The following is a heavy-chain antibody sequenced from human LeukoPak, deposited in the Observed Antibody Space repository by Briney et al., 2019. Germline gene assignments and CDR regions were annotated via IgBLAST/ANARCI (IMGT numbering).Heavy chain of an antibody. J-gene: IGHJ4*02. CDR3: ARDQGSGWANDY. V-gene: IGHV1-2*02. CDR1: GYTFTGYY. D-gene: IGHD6-19*01. CDR2: INPNSGGT. Sequence: GASVKVSCKASGYTFTGYYMHWVRQAPGQGLEWMGWINPNSGGTNYAQKFQGRVTMTRDTSISTAYMELSRLRSDGTAVYYCARDQGSGWANDYWGQGTLVTVSS.